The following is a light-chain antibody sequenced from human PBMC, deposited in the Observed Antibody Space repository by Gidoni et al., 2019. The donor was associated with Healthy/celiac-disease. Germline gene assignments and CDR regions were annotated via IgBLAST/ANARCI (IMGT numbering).Light chain of an antibody. J-gene: IGKJ1*01. CDR2: GAS. Sequence: EIGMTQSPATLSVSPGERANLSCRASQSVSSNLAWYQQKPGQAPRLLIYGASTRATGIPARFSGSVSGTEFTLTISSLQSEDFAVYYCQQYNNWPPTFGQGTKVEIK. CDR3: QQYNNWPPT. CDR1: QSVSSN. V-gene: IGKV3-15*01.